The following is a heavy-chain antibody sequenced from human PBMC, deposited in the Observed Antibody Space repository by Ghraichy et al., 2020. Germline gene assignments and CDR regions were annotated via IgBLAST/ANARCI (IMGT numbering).Heavy chain of an antibody. V-gene: IGHV3-30-3*01. D-gene: IGHD3/OR15-3a*01. J-gene: IGHJ4*02. Sequence: GGSLRLSCAASGFTFSSYSMHWVRQAPGKGLEWVALISYGGSNKYYADSVKGRFTISRDNSKNTVYLQMNSLRAEDTGVYYCARDWTDGVSYSHFDYWGQGALVTVSS. CDR3: ARDWTDGVSYSHFDY. CDR2: ISYGGSNK. CDR1: GFTFSSYS.